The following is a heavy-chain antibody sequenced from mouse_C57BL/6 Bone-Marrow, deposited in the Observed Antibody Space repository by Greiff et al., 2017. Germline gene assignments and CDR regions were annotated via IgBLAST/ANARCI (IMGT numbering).Heavy chain of an antibody. Sequence: QVQLQQPGAELVKPGASVKMSCKASGYTFTSYWITWVKQRPGQGLEWIGDLYPGSGSTNYNEKLKSKATLTVDTSSSTAYMQLSSLTSEDSAVYYCARRDGYYLHFFAYWGQGTLVTVSA. CDR3: ARRDGYYLHFFAY. V-gene: IGHV1-55*01. D-gene: IGHD2-3*01. CDR1: GYTFTSYW. CDR2: LYPGSGST. J-gene: IGHJ3*01.